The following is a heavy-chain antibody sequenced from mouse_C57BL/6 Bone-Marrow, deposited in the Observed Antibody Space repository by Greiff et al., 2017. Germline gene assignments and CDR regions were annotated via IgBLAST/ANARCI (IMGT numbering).Heavy chain of an antibody. D-gene: IGHD2-1*01. Sequence: DVMLVESGGGLVQSGRSLRLSCATSGFTFSDFYMEWVRQAPGKGLEWIAASRNKANDYTTEYSASVKGRFIVSRDTSQSILYLQMNALRAEDTAIYYCARGGGNYGFFFDYWGQGTTLTVSS. J-gene: IGHJ2*01. CDR3: ARGGGNYGFFFDY. CDR1: GFTFSDFY. CDR2: SRNKANDYTT. V-gene: IGHV7-1*01.